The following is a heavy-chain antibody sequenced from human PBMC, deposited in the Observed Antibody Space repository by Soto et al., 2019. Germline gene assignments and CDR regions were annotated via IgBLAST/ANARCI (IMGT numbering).Heavy chain of an antibody. V-gene: IGHV4-59*01. D-gene: IGHD6-13*01. Sequence: SETLSLTCTVSGGSISSYYWSWIRQPPGKGLEWIGYIYYSGSTNYNPSLKSRVTISVDTSKNQFSLKLSSVTAADTAVYYCARWVSSSWFDYWGQGTLVTVSS. CDR2: IYYSGST. CDR1: GGSISSYY. J-gene: IGHJ4*02. CDR3: ARWVSSSWFDY.